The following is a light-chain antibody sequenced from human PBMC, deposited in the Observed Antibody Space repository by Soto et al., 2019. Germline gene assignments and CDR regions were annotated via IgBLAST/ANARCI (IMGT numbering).Light chain of an antibody. CDR1: TGAVTSGHY. V-gene: IGLV7-46*01. CDR3: LLSYSGGNWV. J-gene: IGLJ3*02. Sequence: QTVVTQEPSLTVSPGGTVTLTCGSNTGAVTSGHYPHWLQQGPGQAPRTLIYDTSNKQSWTPARFSGSLLGGKAALTLSGAQPEDEADYYCLLSYSGGNWVFGGGTKVTVL. CDR2: DTS.